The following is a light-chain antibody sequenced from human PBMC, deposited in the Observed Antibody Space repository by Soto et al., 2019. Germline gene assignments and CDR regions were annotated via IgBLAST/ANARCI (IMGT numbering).Light chain of an antibody. Sequence: AIQLTQSPSSLYASVGDRVTITCRASQAIRTALGWYQQKPGKVPKLLIYAASILQSGVPSRFSGSGSGTEFTLTISSLQSEDFAVYYCQESMAGFGQGTRLEIK. J-gene: IGKJ5*01. CDR1: QAIRTA. CDR2: AAS. V-gene: IGKV1-6*01. CDR3: QESMAG.